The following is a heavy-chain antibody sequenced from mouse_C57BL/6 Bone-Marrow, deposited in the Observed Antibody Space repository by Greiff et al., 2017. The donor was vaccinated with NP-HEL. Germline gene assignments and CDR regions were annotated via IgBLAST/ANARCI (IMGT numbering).Heavy chain of an antibody. V-gene: IGHV5-12*01. CDR1: GFTFSDYY. D-gene: IGHD2-4*01. CDR3: ARRYYEVYYAMDY. J-gene: IGHJ4*01. Sequence: VMLVESGGGLVQPGGSLKLSCAASGFTFSDYYMYWVRQTPEKRLEWVAYISNGGGSTYYPDTVKGRFTISRDNAKNTLYLQMSRLKSEDTAMYYCARRYYEVYYAMDYWGQGTSVTVSS. CDR2: ISNGGGST.